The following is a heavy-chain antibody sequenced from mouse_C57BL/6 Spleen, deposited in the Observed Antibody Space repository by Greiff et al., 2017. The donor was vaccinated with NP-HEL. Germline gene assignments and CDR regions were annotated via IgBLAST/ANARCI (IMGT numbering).Heavy chain of an antibody. J-gene: IGHJ1*03. CDR2: IDPEDGDT. Sequence: VQLQQSGAELVRPGASVKLSCTASGFNIKDYYMHWVKLRPEQGLEWIGRIDPEDGDTEYAPKFQGKATMTADTSSNTAYLQLSSLTSEDTAVYYCTTSRYYYGSSYWYFDVWGTGTTVTVSS. V-gene: IGHV14-1*01. CDR3: TTSRYYYGSSYWYFDV. D-gene: IGHD1-1*01. CDR1: GFNIKDYY.